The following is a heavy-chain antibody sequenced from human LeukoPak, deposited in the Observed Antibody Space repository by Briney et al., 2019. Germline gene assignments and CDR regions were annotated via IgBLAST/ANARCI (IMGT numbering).Heavy chain of an antibody. CDR1: GFAFSNNY. J-gene: IGHJ4*02. V-gene: IGHV3-66*02. CDR3: ARDTGFYYGSGGPN. CDR2: IYSGGST. Sequence: GGSLRLSCAASGFAFSNNYMSWVRQAPGKGLEWVSVIYSGGSTYYADSVKGRFTISRDNSKNTLYLQMNSLRAEDTAVYYCARDTGFYYGSGGPNWGQGALVTVSS. D-gene: IGHD3-10*01.